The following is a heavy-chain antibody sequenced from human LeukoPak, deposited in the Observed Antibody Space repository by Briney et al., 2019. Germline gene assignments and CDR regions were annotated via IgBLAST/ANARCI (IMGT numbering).Heavy chain of an antibody. Sequence: GGSLRLSCAASGFTFINYWMHWVRQAPGEGLVWVSHINNDGSTTTYADSVKGLFTISRDNAKNTLYLHVNSLRAEDTAVYYCARGGFCSGADCRGSFDYWGQGSLVTVSS. J-gene: IGHJ4*02. D-gene: IGHD2-15*01. CDR3: ARGGFCSGADCRGSFDY. V-gene: IGHV3-74*01. CDR2: INNDGSTT. CDR1: GFTFINYW.